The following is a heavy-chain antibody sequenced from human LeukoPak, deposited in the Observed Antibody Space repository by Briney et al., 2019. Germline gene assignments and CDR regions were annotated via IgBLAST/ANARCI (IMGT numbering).Heavy chain of an antibody. CDR3: VKDDGWVQYAN. Sequence: GGSLRLSCATSGFIFSHHGMNWVRQAPGKGLEWVSGIRADAVTTYYADSVKGRFIISRDNSRNTVYLQMNSLSAEDAAVYYCVKDDGWVQYANWGQGTLVTVSS. J-gene: IGHJ4*02. V-gene: IGHV3-23*01. D-gene: IGHD5-24*01. CDR1: GFIFSHHG. CDR2: IRADAVTT.